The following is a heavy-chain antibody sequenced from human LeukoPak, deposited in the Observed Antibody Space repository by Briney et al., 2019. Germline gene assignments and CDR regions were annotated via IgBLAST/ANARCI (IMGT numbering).Heavy chain of an antibody. CDR1: GGSISSYY. D-gene: IGHD6-6*01. J-gene: IGHJ5*02. CDR3: ARRKYSSSSRWFDP. Sequence: SETLSLTCTVSGGSISSYYWSWIRQPPGKGLEWIGYIYYSGSTYYDPSLKSRVTISVDTSKNQFSLKLSSVTAADTAVYYCARRKYSSSSRWFDPWGQGTLVTVSS. CDR2: IYYSGST. V-gene: IGHV4-59*08.